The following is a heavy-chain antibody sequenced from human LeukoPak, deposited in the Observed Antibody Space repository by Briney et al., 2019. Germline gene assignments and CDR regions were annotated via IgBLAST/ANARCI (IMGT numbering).Heavy chain of an antibody. CDR1: GFTFSSYG. Sequence: EGSLRFSCAASGFTFSSYGMHWVRQAPGKGLEWVAFIRYDGIYKYYADSVKCRFTISSDNSKNTLSLQMKTLRAEDTAVYYCAKDPEEDIVVVPAATRFDPWGQGTLVTVSS. CDR3: AKDPEEDIVVVPAATRFDP. V-gene: IGHV3-30*02. J-gene: IGHJ5*02. D-gene: IGHD2-2*01. CDR2: IRYDGIYK.